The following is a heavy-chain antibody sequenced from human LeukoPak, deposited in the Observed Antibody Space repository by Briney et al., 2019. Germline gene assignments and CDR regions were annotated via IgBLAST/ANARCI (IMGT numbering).Heavy chain of an antibody. D-gene: IGHD6-13*01. V-gene: IGHV5-51*01. CDR3: ARLGGRSSSWTFDY. Sequence: GGSLRLSCAATGFTFSSYSMNWVRQAPGKGLEWMGIIYPGDSDTRYSPSFQGQVTISADKSISTAYLQWSSLKASDTAMYYCARLGGRSSSWTFDYWGQGTLVTVSS. CDR2: IYPGDSDT. CDR1: GFTFSSYS. J-gene: IGHJ4*02.